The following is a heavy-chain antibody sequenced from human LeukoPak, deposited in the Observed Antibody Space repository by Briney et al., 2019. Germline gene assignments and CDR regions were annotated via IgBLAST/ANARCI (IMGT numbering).Heavy chain of an antibody. CDR1: GFTLSSYA. Sequence: PGGSLRLSCAASGFTLSSYAMSWVRQAPVQGLEWVSAISTSGSSTYYADSVKGRFTISRDNSKNTLYLQMNSLRVEDTAVYYCAIPGPSYRRFDHWGQGTLVTVSS. CDR2: ISTSGSST. D-gene: IGHD3-16*02. V-gene: IGHV3-23*01. CDR3: AIPGPSYRRFDH. J-gene: IGHJ4*02.